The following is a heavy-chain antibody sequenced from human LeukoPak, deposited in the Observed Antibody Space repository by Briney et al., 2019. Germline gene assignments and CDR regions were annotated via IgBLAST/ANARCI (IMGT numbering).Heavy chain of an antibody. CDR3: AKDPYGYIVGASWEVY. V-gene: IGHV3-30*18. CDR1: GFTFSSYG. Sequence: PGRSLRLSCAASGFTFSSYGMHWVRQAPGKGLEWVAVISYDGSNKYYADSVKGRFTISRDNSKNTLYLQMNSLRAEDTAVYYCAKDPYGYIVGASWEVYWGQGTLVTVSS. D-gene: IGHD1-26*01. J-gene: IGHJ4*02. CDR2: ISYDGSNK.